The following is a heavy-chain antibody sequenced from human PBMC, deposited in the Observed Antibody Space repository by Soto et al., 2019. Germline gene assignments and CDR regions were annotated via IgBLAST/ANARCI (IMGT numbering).Heavy chain of an antibody. CDR3: VKDLNSRFLEWLCMGY. D-gene: IGHD3-3*01. V-gene: IGHV3-64D*08. Sequence: PGGSLRLSCSASGFTFSSYAMHWVRQAPGKGLEYVSAISSNGGSTYYADTVKGRFTISRDNSKNTLYLQMSSLRAEDTDVYYCVKDLNSRFLEWLCMGYWGQGTLVTVSS. CDR1: GFTFSSYA. CDR2: ISSNGGST. J-gene: IGHJ4*02.